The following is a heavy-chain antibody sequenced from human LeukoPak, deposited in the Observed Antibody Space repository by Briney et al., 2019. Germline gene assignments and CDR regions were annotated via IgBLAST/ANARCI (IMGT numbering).Heavy chain of an antibody. CDR3: ARGPYYDFWSGYYYYFDY. Sequence: ASVKVSCKASGYTFTDYGISWVRQAPGQGLEWMGWITAYNVNTNYAQKLQGRVTMTTDTSTSTAYMELRSLRSDDTAVYYCARGPYYDFWSGYYYYFDYWGQGTLVTVSS. CDR1: GYTFTDYG. V-gene: IGHV1-18*01. CDR2: ITAYNVNT. D-gene: IGHD3-3*01. J-gene: IGHJ4*02.